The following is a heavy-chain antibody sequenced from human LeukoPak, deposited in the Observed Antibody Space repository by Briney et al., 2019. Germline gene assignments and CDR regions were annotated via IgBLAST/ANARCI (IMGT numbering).Heavy chain of an antibody. CDR2: IYYSGST. Sequence: SETLSLTCTVSGGSISSGGYYWSWIRQHPGKGLEWIGYIYYSGSTYYNPSLKSRVTISVDTSKNQFSLKLSSVTAADTAVYYCARHVDCGDYRNWFDPWGQGTLVTVSS. CDR1: GGSISSGGYY. J-gene: IGHJ5*02. CDR3: ARHVDCGDYRNWFDP. D-gene: IGHD4-17*01. V-gene: IGHV4-31*03.